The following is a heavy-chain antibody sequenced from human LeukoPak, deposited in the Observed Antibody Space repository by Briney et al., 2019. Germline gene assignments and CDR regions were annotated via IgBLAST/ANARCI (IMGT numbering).Heavy chain of an antibody. CDR3: ARLKATVSIHAYFDS. V-gene: IGHV4-34*01. D-gene: IGHD4-17*01. J-gene: IGHJ4*02. Sequence: SETLSLTCAVYGGSFSGYYWSWIRQPPGKGLEWIGYIDHSGSTNYNPSLKSRVSISSDTSKNQFSLELSSVTAADTAVYYCARLKATVSIHAYFDSWGQGTLVTVSS. CDR2: IDHSGST. CDR1: GGSFSGYY.